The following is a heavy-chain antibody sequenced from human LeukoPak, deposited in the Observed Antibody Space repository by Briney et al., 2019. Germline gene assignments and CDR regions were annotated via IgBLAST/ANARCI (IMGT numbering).Heavy chain of an antibody. V-gene: IGHV4-61*08. J-gene: IGHJ4*02. D-gene: IGHD6-19*01. CDR3: ARATTTGWYADY. Sequence: PSETLSLTCTVSGGSISSGGYYWSWIRQPPGKGLEWIGYIYYSGSTNYNPSLYSRVTISVDTSKNQFSLILSSVTAADTAVYHCARATTTGWYADYWGQGTLVTVSS. CDR1: GGSISSGGYY. CDR2: IYYSGST.